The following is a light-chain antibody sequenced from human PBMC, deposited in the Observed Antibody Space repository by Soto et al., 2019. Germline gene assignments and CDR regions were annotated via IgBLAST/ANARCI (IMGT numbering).Light chain of an antibody. J-gene: IGLJ1*01. CDR1: SSDVGGYNY. CDR3: GSYRRSSTLYV. CDR2: EVT. Sequence: QSALTQPASVSGSPGQSITISCTGTSSDVGGYNYDSWYQQHPGKAPKLMIYEVTNRPSGVSNRFSGSKSGNTASLTISGLQAEDEADYYCGSYRRSSTLYVFGTGTQLTVL. V-gene: IGLV2-14*01.